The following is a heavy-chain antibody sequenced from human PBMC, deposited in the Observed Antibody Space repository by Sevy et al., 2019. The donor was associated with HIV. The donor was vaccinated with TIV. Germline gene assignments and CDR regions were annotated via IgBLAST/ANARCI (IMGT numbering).Heavy chain of an antibody. D-gene: IGHD2-2*01. V-gene: IGHV3-7*01. CDR2: IKQDGSTR. CDR1: GFTFSSYW. CDR3: ARGSFCSSASCYSGGYHY. Sequence: GGSLRLSCAASGFTFSSYWLNWVRQAPGKGLEWVANIKQDGSTRYYVDSVKGRFTISRDNAKNSLYLQMNSLRAEDTAVYYCARGSFCSSASCYSGGYHYWGQGTLVTVSS. J-gene: IGHJ4*02.